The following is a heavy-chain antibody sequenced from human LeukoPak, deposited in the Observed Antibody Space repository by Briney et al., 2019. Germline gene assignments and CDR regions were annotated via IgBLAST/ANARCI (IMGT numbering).Heavy chain of an antibody. Sequence: SETLSLTCPVSGGSISSSSYYWGWIRQPPGKGLEWIGSIYYSGSTYYNPSLKSRVTISVDTSKNQFSLKLSSVTAADTAVYYCARVIAAAGTPYWFDPWGQGTLVTVSS. CDR2: IYYSGST. D-gene: IGHD6-13*01. V-gene: IGHV4-39*01. CDR3: ARVIAAAGTPYWFDP. J-gene: IGHJ5*02. CDR1: GGSISSSSYY.